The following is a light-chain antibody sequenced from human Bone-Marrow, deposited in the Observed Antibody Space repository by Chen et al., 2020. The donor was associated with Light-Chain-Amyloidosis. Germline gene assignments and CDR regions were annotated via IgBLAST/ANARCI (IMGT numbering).Light chain of an antibody. V-gene: IGLV3-25*03. CDR1: DFPTKY. J-gene: IGLJ2*01. CDR3: QSADSSGTYEVI. CDR2: RDT. Sequence: SYELTPPPSVSVSPGQTARITRSGDDFPTKYSDWYPQKPGQPPVLVIHRDTERPSGISERFSGSSSGTTATLTISGVQAEDEADYHCQSADSSGTYEVIFGGGTKLTVL.